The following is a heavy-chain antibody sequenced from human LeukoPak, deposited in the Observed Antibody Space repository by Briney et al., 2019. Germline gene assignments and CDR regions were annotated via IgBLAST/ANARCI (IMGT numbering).Heavy chain of an antibody. V-gene: IGHV4-39*07. D-gene: IGHD3-3*01. CDR2: IYYSWST. Sequence: SETLSLTCTVSGGSISSSSYYWGWIRQPPGKGLEWIGSIYYSWSTYYNPSLKSRVTISVDTSKNQFSLKLSSVTAADTAVYYCARGRGLRFLEWLPDYYYYYYMNVWGKGTTVTVSS. CDR3: ARGRGLRFLEWLPDYYYYYYMNV. CDR1: GGSISSSSYY. J-gene: IGHJ6*03.